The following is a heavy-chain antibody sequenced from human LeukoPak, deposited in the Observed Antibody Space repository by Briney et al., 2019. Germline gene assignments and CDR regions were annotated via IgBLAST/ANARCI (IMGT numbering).Heavy chain of an antibody. Sequence: GGSLRLSCAASGSTFSSYAMSWVRQAPGKGLEWVSGISGSGATTYYEDSVKGRFTISRDNAKNSLYLQMNSLRAEDTALYYCATTEGSYDVLTGCYRYWGQGTLVTVSS. CDR2: ISGSGATT. CDR1: GSTFSSYA. J-gene: IGHJ4*02. D-gene: IGHD3-9*01. V-gene: IGHV3-23*01. CDR3: ATTEGSYDVLTGCYRY.